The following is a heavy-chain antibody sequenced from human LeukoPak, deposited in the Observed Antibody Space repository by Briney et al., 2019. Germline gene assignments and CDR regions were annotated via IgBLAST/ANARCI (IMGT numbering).Heavy chain of an antibody. D-gene: IGHD3-22*01. Sequence: SVKVSCKASGGTFSSYAISWVRQAPGQGLEWMGRIIPILGIANYAQKFQGRVTITADKSTSTAYMELSSLRSEDTAVYYCARTYYDSSGYYDYWGQGTLVTVSS. V-gene: IGHV1-69*04. J-gene: IGHJ4*02. CDR3: ARTYYDSSGYYDY. CDR1: GGTFSSYA. CDR2: IIPILGIA.